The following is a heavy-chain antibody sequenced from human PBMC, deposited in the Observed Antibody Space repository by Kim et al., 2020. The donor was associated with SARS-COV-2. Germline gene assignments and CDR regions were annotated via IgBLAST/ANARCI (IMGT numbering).Heavy chain of an antibody. CDR3: ARVSRYDSSGYYYAGAVMDV. D-gene: IGHD3-22*01. V-gene: IGHV1-69*13. CDR2: IIPIFGTA. Sequence: SVKVSCKASGGTFSSYAISWVRQAPGQGLEWMGGIIPIFGTANYAQKFQGRVTITADESTSTAYMELSSLRSEDTAVYYCARVSRYDSSGYYYAGAVMDVWGQGTTVTVSS. J-gene: IGHJ6*02. CDR1: GGTFSSYA.